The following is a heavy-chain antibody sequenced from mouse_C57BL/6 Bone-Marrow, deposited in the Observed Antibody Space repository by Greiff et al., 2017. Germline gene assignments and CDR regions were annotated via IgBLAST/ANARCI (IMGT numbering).Heavy chain of an antibody. J-gene: IGHJ4*01. CDR1: GYTFTSYW. CDR3: AREGDYSNYVGAMDY. D-gene: IGHD2-5*01. CDR2: IYPGSGST. V-gene: IGHV1-55*01. Sequence: QVQLQQPGAELVKPGASVKMSCKASGYTFTSYWITWVKQRPGQGLEWIGDIYPGSGSTNYNEKFKSKATLTVDTSSSTAYMQLSSLTSEDSSVYYWAREGDYSNYVGAMDYWGQGTSVTVSS.